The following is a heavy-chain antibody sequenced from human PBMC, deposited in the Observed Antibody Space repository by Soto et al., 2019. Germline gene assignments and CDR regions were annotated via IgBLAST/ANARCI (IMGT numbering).Heavy chain of an antibody. CDR1: GFIFSNAW. Sequence: GGSLRLSCAVSGFIFSNAWVNWVRQTPGKGLEWVGRIKGKTDGGATDYAEPVQGRFTISREKSKNTLFLQMNSLETEDTAVYYCATSGTMVYGDSTRPHFDYWGQGTLVTVSS. CDR3: ATSGTMVYGDSTRPHFDY. D-gene: IGHD4-17*01. V-gene: IGHV3-15*07. CDR2: IKGKTDGGAT. J-gene: IGHJ4*02.